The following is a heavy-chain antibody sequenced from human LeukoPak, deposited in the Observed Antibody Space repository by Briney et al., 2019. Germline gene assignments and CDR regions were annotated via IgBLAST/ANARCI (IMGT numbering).Heavy chain of an antibody. Sequence: SETLSLTCTVSGGSIRSSYYYWGWIRQPPGKGLEWIGSIYDSGSTYYNPSLKSRVTMSVDTSNNQFSLRLSSVTAADTAVYYCARHKSGSGDIYWGQGILVTVSS. CDR2: IYDSGST. CDR1: GGSIRSSYYY. CDR3: ARHKSGSGDIY. J-gene: IGHJ4*02. V-gene: IGHV4-39*01. D-gene: IGHD2-21*01.